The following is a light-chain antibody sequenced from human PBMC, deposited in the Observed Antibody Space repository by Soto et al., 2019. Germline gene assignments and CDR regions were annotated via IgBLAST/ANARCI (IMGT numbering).Light chain of an antibody. J-gene: IGKJ5*01. CDR1: QSISGN. CDR3: QQSFTSPYT. CDR2: VAS. V-gene: IGKV3-20*01. Sequence: EIVMTQSPGTLSVSPGERATLSCRASQSISGNLVWYQQKPGQAPRLLIYVASSRATGIPDRFSGSGSGTDFTLSISRLEPEDFAVYYCQQSFTSPYTFGQGTRLEIK.